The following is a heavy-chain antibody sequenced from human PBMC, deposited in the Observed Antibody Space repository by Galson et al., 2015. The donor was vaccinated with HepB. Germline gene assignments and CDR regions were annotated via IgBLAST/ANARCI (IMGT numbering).Heavy chain of an antibody. CDR2: IRSKTDGGTT. V-gene: IGHV3-15*01. Sequence: SLRLSCAASGFTFGNGWMNWFRQAPGKGPEWVGRIRSKTDGGTTDYAAPVEGRFVISRDDSKSILYLQMNSLKTEDTAVYYCATPRIPAAGQIDYWGQGTLVTVSS. D-gene: IGHD6-13*01. J-gene: IGHJ4*02. CDR3: ATPRIPAAGQIDY. CDR1: GFTFGNGW.